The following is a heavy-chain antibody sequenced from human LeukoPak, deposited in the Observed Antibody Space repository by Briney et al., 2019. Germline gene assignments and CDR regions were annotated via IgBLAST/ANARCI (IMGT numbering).Heavy chain of an antibody. V-gene: IGHV7-4-1*02. D-gene: IGHD2-2*03. CDR2: INTNTGNP. Sequence: ASVKVSCKASGGTFSSYAISWVRQAPGQGLEWMGWINTNTGNPTYAQGFTGRFVFSLDTSVSTAYLQISSLKAEDTAVYHCARDLGVDIVVVPAAAYRVYNWFDPWGQGTLVTVSS. CDR1: GGTFSSYA. J-gene: IGHJ5*02. CDR3: ARDLGVDIVVVPAAAYRVYNWFDP.